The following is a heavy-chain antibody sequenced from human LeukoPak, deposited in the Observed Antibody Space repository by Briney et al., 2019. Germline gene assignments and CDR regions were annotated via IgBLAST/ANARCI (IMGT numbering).Heavy chain of an antibody. V-gene: IGHV4-59*01. CDR3: TRGRRSSNVHDAFDI. CDR1: GGSIGTYY. Sequence: SETLSLTCTVSGGSIGTYYWTWIRQPPGKGLEWIGYIDYSGSTKFNPSLKSRVTMSIDTSENQFSLRLSSVTAADTAVYYCTRGRRSSNVHDAFDIWGQGTMVTVSS. D-gene: IGHD3-10*02. J-gene: IGHJ3*02. CDR2: IDYSGST.